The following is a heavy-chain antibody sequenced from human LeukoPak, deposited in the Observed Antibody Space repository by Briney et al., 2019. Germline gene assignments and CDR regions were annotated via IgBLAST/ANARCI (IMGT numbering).Heavy chain of an antibody. CDR3: ARGQYIVVVPAAYYYYGMDV. J-gene: IGHJ6*04. CDR2: INHSGST. Sequence: PSETLSLTCAVYGGSFSGYYWSWIRQPPGKGLEWIGEINHSGSTNYNPSLTSRVTISVDTSKNQFSLKLSSVTAADTAVYYCARGQYIVVVPAAYYYYGMDVWGKGTTVTVSS. D-gene: IGHD2-2*01. V-gene: IGHV4-34*01. CDR1: GGSFSGYY.